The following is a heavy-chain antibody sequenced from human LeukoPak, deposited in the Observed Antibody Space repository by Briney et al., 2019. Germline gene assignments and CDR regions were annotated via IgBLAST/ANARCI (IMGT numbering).Heavy chain of an antibody. Sequence: GGSLRLSCAASGFTVSSNYMSWVRQAPGKGLEWVSYISSSSSIYYADSVKGRFTISRDNAKNSLYLQMNSLRDEDTAVYYCARATGGSFLYYLDYWGQGTLVTVSS. CDR3: ARATGGSFLYYLDY. CDR1: GFTVSSNY. D-gene: IGHD2-15*01. V-gene: IGHV3-69-1*01. CDR2: ISSSSSI. J-gene: IGHJ4*02.